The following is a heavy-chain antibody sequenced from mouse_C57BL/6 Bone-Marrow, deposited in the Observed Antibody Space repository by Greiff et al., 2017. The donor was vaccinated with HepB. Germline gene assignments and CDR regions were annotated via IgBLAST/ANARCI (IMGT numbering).Heavy chain of an antibody. Sequence: EVHLVESGGGLVKPGGSLKLSCAASGFTFSDYGMHWVRQAPEKGLEWVAYISSGSSTIYYADTVKGRFTISRDNAKNTLFLQMTSLRSEDTAMYYCAKGGTTGNWYFDVWGTGTTVTVSS. CDR3: AKGGTTGNWYFDV. D-gene: IGHD1-1*01. CDR1: GFTFSDYG. J-gene: IGHJ1*03. V-gene: IGHV5-17*01. CDR2: ISSGSSTI.